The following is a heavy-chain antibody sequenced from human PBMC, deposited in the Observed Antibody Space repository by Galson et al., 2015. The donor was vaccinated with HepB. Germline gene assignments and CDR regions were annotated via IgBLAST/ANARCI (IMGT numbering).Heavy chain of an antibody. CDR3: ARDSGGTVGATRDASDI. J-gene: IGHJ3*02. Sequence: SVKVSCKASGYTLIDYYMHWVRQAPGQGLEWMGRYNPNSGVTDCAQKFQDRVTMTADTSITTVYMELSSLTSDDTAVYYCARDSGGTVGATRDASDIWGQGTKVTVPS. V-gene: IGHV1-2*06. CDR2: YNPNSGVT. CDR1: GYTLIDYY. D-gene: IGHD1-26*01.